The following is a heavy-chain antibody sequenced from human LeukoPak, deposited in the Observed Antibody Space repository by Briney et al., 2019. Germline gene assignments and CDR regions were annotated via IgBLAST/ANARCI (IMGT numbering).Heavy chain of an antibody. CDR1: GGSISSYS. D-gene: IGHD3-22*01. V-gene: IGHV4-59*01. CDR3: ARGKRSAANYYDSSGYYPHFDY. J-gene: IGHJ4*02. CDR2: IYYSGST. Sequence: PETLSLTCTVSGGSISSYSWSWIRQPPRKGLEWIGYIYYSGSTNSNPSLKSRVTISVDTSKNQFSLKLSSVTAADTAVYYCARGKRSAANYYDSSGYYPHFDYWGQGTLVTVSS.